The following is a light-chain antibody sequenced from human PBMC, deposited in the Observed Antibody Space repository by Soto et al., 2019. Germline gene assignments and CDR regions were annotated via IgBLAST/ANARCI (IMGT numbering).Light chain of an antibody. Sequence: EIMMTQSPGTLSVSPGEGATLSCTASQSVNLNLAWYQQKPGQPPRLLLYGASTRATGIPVRFRGSGSGTEFTLAVSSLQCEDSAGYYLHEYNSESRGPLGAGPKVEIK. J-gene: IGKJ3*01. CDR2: GAS. V-gene: IGKV3-15*01. CDR3: HEYNSESRGP. CDR1: QSVNLN.